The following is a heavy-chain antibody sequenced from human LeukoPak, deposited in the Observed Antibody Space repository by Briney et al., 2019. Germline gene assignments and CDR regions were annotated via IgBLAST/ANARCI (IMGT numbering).Heavy chain of an antibody. CDR1: GYSISSGYY. CDR3: ARRRTMIVVVPNAFDI. CDR2: IYHSGST. Sequence: SETLSLTCAVSGYSISSGYYWGWIRQPPGKGLEWIGSIYHSGSTYYNPSLKSRVTISVDTSKNQFSLKLGSVTAADTAVYYCARRRTMIVVVPNAFDIWGQGTMVTVSS. V-gene: IGHV4-38-2*01. D-gene: IGHD3-22*01. J-gene: IGHJ3*02.